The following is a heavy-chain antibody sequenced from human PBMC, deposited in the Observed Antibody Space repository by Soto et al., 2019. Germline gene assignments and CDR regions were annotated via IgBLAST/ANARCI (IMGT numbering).Heavy chain of an antibody. J-gene: IGHJ4*02. D-gene: IGHD3-22*01. CDR2: ISAYNGNT. V-gene: IGHV1-18*01. CDR3: ARLGGYYQAFDQ. CDR1: GYTFTNFG. Sequence: ASVKVSCKASGYTFTNFGISWVRQAPGQGLEWMGWISAYNGNTNYAQNFQGRVTMTTDTSTSTAYMELRSLRSDDTAVYYCARLGGYYQAFDQWGQGSLVTVSS.